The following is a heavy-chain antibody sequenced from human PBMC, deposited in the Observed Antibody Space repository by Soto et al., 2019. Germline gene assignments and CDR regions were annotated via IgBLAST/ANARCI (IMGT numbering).Heavy chain of an antibody. CDR2: IIPIFHTP. V-gene: IGHV1-69*12. Sequence: QVQLVQSGAEVKRPGSSVKVSCKASGGTFSTYAINWVRQAPGQGLEWMGGIIPIFHTPNYVKKFQGRVTITADESTTTAYMELSSLTSEDAATYYCARAGQVGNGWRLWGQGTLVTVSS. CDR3: ARAGQVGNGWRL. J-gene: IGHJ4*02. D-gene: IGHD6-19*01. CDR1: GGTFSTYA.